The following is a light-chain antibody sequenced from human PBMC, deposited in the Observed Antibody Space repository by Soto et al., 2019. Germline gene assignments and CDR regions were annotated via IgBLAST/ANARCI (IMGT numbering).Light chain of an antibody. CDR2: DAS. V-gene: IGKV1-5*01. J-gene: IGKJ5*01. Sequence: DIEMTQSPSTLPAPVGDRVTITFRASQSISNWLAWYQPKPGQAPKTLISDASSFASGVPSRFSGSGSGTECTLTISSLQPDDVATDDCQQLNSSLITFGQGTRLE. CDR1: QSISNW. CDR3: QQLNSSLIT.